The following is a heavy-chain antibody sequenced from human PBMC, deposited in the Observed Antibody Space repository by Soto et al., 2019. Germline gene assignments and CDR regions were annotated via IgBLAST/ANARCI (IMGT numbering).Heavy chain of an antibody. CDR3: ATSYSGRDRTGPYHYGNDV. V-gene: IGHV1-3*01. J-gene: IGHJ6*01. CDR2: INAGNGNT. D-gene: IGHD5-12*01. CDR1: GYTFTSYT. Sequence: ASVKVSCKASGYTFTSYTMHWVRQAPGQRLEWMGWINAGNGNTKYSQKFQGRVTITRDTSASTAYMDLSSLRSEDTAVYYCATSYSGRDRTGPYHYGNDVWGQGTTVTVSS.